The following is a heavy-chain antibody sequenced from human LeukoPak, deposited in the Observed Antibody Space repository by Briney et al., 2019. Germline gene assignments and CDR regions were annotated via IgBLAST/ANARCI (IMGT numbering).Heavy chain of an antibody. J-gene: IGHJ4*02. D-gene: IGHD4-11*01. Sequence: GGSLRLSCAASGFTFSRYAMSWVRQAPGKGLGWVSAISGSGGSTYYADSVTGRFTISRDNSKNTLYLQLNRLRDEDTAVHHCSKDPVTRPYDYWGQGTLVTVSS. V-gene: IGHV3-23*01. CDR1: GFTFSRYA. CDR2: ISGSGGST. CDR3: SKDPVTRPYDY.